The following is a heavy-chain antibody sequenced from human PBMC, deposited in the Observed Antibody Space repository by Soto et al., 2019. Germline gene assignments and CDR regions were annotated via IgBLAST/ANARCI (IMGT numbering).Heavy chain of an antibody. Sequence: QGQLVQSGAEVKPPGASMKLSSKASGYTFTGHSMHWVRQVSGKLLAPLAWLKSENGVTYYAPKFQGVSPFTRETSTSTADMELTGLQFDDMAVYFCDRDLCPLGSGTACPQYGLDIWGQGT. J-gene: IGHJ6*01. CDR3: DRDLCPLGSGTACPQYGLDI. CDR2: LKSENGVT. V-gene: IGHV1-2*02. CDR1: GYTFTGHS. D-gene: IGHD3-10*01.